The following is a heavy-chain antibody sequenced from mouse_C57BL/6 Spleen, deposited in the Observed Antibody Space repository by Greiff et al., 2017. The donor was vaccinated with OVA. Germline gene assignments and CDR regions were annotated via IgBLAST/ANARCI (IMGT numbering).Heavy chain of an antibody. V-gene: IGHV1-42*01. CDR1: GYSFTGYY. CDR2: INPSTGGT. D-gene: IGHD2-5*01. J-gene: IGHJ3*01. CDR3: ARRSNYCFAY. Sequence: VQLQQSGPELVKPGASVKISCKASGYSFTGYYMNWVKQSPEKSLEWIGEINPSTGGTTYNQKFKAKATLTVDKSSSTAYMQLKSLTSEDSAVYYCARRSNYCFAYWGQGTLVTVSA.